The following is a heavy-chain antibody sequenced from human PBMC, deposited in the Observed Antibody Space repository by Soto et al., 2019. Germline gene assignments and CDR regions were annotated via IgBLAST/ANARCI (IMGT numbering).Heavy chain of an antibody. D-gene: IGHD3-3*01. J-gene: IGHJ5*02. V-gene: IGHV1-46*01. CDR2: SNPHGGST. Sequence: QVRLVQSGAEVRRPGASVKVSCKAPGDTFTSYYLNWVRQAPGQGLEWMGVSNPHGGSTKYAKKFQGRVTMPRESSRSTVYVELRSLRSDDTAIYYCARSSGGNFGIIIEGSNWFDPWGQGTLVTVSS. CDR3: ARSSGGNFGIIIEGSNWFDP. CDR1: GDTFTSYY.